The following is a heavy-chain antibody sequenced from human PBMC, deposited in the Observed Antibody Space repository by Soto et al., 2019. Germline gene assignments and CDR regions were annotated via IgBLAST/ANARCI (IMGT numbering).Heavy chain of an antibody. CDR2: TYPGDSDT. D-gene: IGHD4-17*01. V-gene: IGHV5-51*01. CDR3: ARPPYGNYYYGMDV. Sequence: PGESLKISCKGSGYSFTSHWTGWVRQMPGQGLEWMGITYPGDSDTRYSPSFQGQGTISADKSISTAYLQSRSLKASATAMYYCARPPYGNYYYGMDVWGQGTTVTVSS. J-gene: IGHJ6*02. CDR1: GYSFTSHW.